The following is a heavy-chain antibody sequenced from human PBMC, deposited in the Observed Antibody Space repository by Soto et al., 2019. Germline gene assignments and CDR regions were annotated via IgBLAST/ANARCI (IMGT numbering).Heavy chain of an antibody. Sequence: QVQLVESGGGVVQPGRSLRLSCAASGFTFSKYAMHWVRQAPGKGLEWVAVISYDGSNKYYADSVKGRFTISRDNSKNTLYLQMNRLRAEDTAVYYCARDYVWGSYRYGGGDYWGQGTLVTVSS. D-gene: IGHD3-16*02. CDR3: ARDYVWGSYRYGGGDY. J-gene: IGHJ4*02. CDR1: GFTFSKYA. CDR2: ISYDGSNK. V-gene: IGHV3-30-3*01.